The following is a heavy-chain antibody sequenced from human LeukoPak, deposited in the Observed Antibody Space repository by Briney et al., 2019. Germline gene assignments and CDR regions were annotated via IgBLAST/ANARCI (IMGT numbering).Heavy chain of an antibody. J-gene: IGHJ4*02. Sequence: PGGSLRLSCAASGFTFSSYGMHWVRQAPGKGLEWVAVISYDGSNKYYADSVKGRFTISRDNSKNTLYLQMNSLRAEDTAVYYCAKPQVYYYDSSGYYDYWGQGTLVTVSS. D-gene: IGHD3-22*01. V-gene: IGHV3-30*18. CDR3: AKPQVYYYDSSGYYDY. CDR2: ISYDGSNK. CDR1: GFTFSSYG.